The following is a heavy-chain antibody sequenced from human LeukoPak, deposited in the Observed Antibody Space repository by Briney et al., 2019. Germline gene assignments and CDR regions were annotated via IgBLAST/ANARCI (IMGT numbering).Heavy chain of an antibody. D-gene: IGHD3-16*02. J-gene: IGHJ3*02. CDR3: ARAIMITFGGVIARSAAFDI. V-gene: IGHV4-59*01. CDR2: IYYSGST. CDR1: GGSISSYY. Sequence: SETLSLTCTVSGGSISSYYWSWIRQPPGKGLEWIGYIYYSGSTNYNPSLKSRVTISVDTSKNQFSLKLSSVTAADTAVYYCARAIMITFGGVIARSAAFDIWGQGTMVTVSS.